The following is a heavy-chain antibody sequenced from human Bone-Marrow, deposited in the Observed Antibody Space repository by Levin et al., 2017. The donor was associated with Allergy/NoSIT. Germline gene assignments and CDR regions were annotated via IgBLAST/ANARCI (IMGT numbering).Heavy chain of an antibody. J-gene: IGHJ5*02. Sequence: GGSLRLSCKTSGYTFTSYNVYWVRQATGQGLEWMGYINPNSGNTAYARKFQGRVTMTRNSSITTAYMELSSLRPEDTAMYYCARGDCYSCSCYGPDWFDPWGQGTQVTVSS. D-gene: IGHD2-15*01. CDR1: GYTFTSYN. CDR3: ARGDCYSCSCYGPDWFDP. CDR2: INPNSGNT. V-gene: IGHV1-8*01.